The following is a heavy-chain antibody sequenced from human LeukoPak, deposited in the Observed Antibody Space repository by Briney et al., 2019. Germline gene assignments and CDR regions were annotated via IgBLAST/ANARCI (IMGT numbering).Heavy chain of an antibody. CDR1: GFTFSSYS. CDR2: ISSSSSYI. V-gene: IGHV3-21*01. J-gene: IGHJ4*02. D-gene: IGHD3-10*01. CDR3: ARDLWFGELSLNPSDY. Sequence: PGGSLRLSCAASGFTFSSYSMNWVRQAPGKGLEWVSSISSSSSYIYYADSVKGRFTISRDNAKNSLYLQMNSLRAEDTAVYYCARDLWFGELSLNPSDYWGQGTLVTVSS.